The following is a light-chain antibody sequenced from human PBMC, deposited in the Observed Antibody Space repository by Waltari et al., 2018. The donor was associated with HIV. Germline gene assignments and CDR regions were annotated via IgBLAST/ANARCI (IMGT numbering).Light chain of an antibody. V-gene: IGKV1-5*03. CDR2: KTS. CDR1: QSISTW. CDR3: LQYETYSRT. Sequence: DIQMTQSPSTLSPSVGARITITCRASQSISTWLAWYQQKPGKAPKLLIYKTSNLESGVPSRFSGSGSGTEFTLTISGLQPDDFATYYCLQYETYSRTFGQGTRVDIK. J-gene: IGKJ1*01.